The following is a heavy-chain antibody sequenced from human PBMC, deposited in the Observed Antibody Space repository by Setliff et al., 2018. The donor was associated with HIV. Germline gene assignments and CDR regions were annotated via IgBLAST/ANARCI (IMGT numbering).Heavy chain of an antibody. V-gene: IGHV3-23*01. Sequence: PGGSLRLSCAASGFTFSSYAMSWVRQAPGKGLEWVSAISGSGGSTYYADSVKGRFTISRDNSKNTLYLQMNSLRAEDTAVYYCAKGDDYVWGSYRHGSYYFDYWGQGTLVTVSS. CDR2: ISGSGGST. CDR3: AKGDDYVWGSYRHGSYYFDY. CDR1: GFTFSSYA. J-gene: IGHJ4*02. D-gene: IGHD3-16*02.